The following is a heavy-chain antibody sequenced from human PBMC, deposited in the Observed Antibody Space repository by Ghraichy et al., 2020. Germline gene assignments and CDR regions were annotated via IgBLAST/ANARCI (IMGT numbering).Heavy chain of an antibody. CDR1: GFTFSSDR. J-gene: IGHJ4*02. V-gene: IGHV3-74*01. Sequence: GGSLRLSCAASGFTFSSDRVYWVRQAPGKGLEWVSRIYGDGGSTNYADSVRGRFTISRDYAKNTVYLQMESLRTEDTAVYDCVSQSGTYWGQGTLVTVSS. CDR3: VSQSGTY. CDR2: IYGDGGST. D-gene: IGHD6-25*01.